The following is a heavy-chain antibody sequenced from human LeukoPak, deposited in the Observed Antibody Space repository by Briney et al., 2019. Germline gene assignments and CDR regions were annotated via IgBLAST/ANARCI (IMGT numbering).Heavy chain of an antibody. D-gene: IGHD2-2*01. CDR3: ARATIGYCSSTSCYGLYYYYYNYMDV. CDR1: GYTFTSYD. J-gene: IGHJ6*03. V-gene: IGHV1-8*01. Sequence: ASVKVSCKASGYTFTSYDINWVRQATGQGLEWMGWMNPNSGNTGYAQKFQGRVTMTRNTSISTAYMELSSLRSEDTAVYYCARATIGYCSSTSCYGLYYYYYNYMDVWGKGTTVTVSS. CDR2: MNPNSGNT.